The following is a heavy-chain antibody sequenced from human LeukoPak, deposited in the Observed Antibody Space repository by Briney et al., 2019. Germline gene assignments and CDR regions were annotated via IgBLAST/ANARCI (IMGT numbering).Heavy chain of an antibody. CDR3: AKVLSVGKLFHYDY. Sequence: PGGSLRLSCAASGFTFSRYGMSWVRQAPGKGLEWVSAMSDGGGNTFHADSVKGRFTISGDNSKNTLHLQMNSLRAEDTAIYYCAKVLSVGKLFHYDYWGQGTLVTVSS. CDR1: GFTFSRYG. V-gene: IGHV3-23*01. D-gene: IGHD3-16*01. CDR2: MSDGGGNT. J-gene: IGHJ4*02.